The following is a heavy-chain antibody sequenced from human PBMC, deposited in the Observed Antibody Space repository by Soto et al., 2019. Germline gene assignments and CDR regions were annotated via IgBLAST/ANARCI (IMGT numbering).Heavy chain of an antibody. J-gene: IGHJ4*02. CDR2: IFHSGRT. Sequence: PSETLSLTCSVCGASIISNDWWIWIRQTPGKGLEWIREIFHSGRTNYSPSFKSRVTISVDTSKSQFSLEMASVTAADTAVYDCARANLRSGWTFYHWGQGSPVTSPQ. CDR3: ARANLRSGWTFYH. CDR1: GASIISNDW. D-gene: IGHD6-19*01. V-gene: IGHV4-4*02.